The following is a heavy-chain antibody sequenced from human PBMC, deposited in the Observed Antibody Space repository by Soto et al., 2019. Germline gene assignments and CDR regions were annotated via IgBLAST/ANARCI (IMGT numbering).Heavy chain of an antibody. D-gene: IGHD5-18*01. CDR1: GYTFTSYD. CDR2: MNPNSGNT. J-gene: IGHJ4*02. Sequence: QVQLVQSGAEVKKPGASVKVSCKASGYTFTSYDINWVRQATGQGLEWMGWMNPNSGNTGYAQKFQGRVTMNRNNSLTPAYMELSSLRSEDTAVYYWARDVDTAVFDYWGQGTLVTVSS. V-gene: IGHV1-8*01. CDR3: ARDVDTAVFDY.